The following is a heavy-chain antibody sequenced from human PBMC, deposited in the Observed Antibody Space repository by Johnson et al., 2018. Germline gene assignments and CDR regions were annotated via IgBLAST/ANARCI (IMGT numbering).Heavy chain of an antibody. CDR1: GFTFSSYG. J-gene: IGHJ6*02. Sequence: QVQLVQSGGGVVQPGRSLRLSCAASGFTFSSYGMHWVRQAPGKGLEWVAVIWYDGSNKYYADSVKGRFTISRDNSKNTLDLHMNRLRAADTAVYYCARTRAPAYYYYGMDVWGQGTTVTVSS. CDR3: ARTRAPAYYYYGMDV. CDR2: IWYDGSNK. V-gene: IGHV3-33*01. D-gene: IGHD6-25*01.